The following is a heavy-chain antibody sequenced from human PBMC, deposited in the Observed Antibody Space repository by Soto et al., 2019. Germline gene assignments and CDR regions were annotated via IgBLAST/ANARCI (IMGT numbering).Heavy chain of an antibody. Sequence: PGGSLRLSCAASGFTFSSYAMSWVRRAPGKGLEWVSAISGSGGSTYYADSVKGRFTISRDNSKNTLYLQMNSLRAEDTAVYYCAKSEIAAAGYNWFDPWGQGTLVTVPS. CDR2: ISGSGGST. CDR3: AKSEIAAAGYNWFDP. J-gene: IGHJ5*02. V-gene: IGHV3-23*01. D-gene: IGHD6-13*01. CDR1: GFTFSSYA.